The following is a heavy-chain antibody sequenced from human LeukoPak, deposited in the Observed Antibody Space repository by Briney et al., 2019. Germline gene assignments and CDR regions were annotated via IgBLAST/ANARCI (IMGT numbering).Heavy chain of an antibody. Sequence: GGSLRLSCAASGFPFSDHEMNWVRQAPGKGLEWLSYISSSGSVIYYADSVKGRFTISRDNAKNSLYLQMNSLRAEDTAVYYCARHVIYGSSGYHRFDYWGQGTLVTVSS. J-gene: IGHJ4*02. CDR1: GFPFSDHE. CDR3: ARHVIYGSSGYHRFDY. CDR2: ISSSGSVI. V-gene: IGHV3-48*03. D-gene: IGHD3-22*01.